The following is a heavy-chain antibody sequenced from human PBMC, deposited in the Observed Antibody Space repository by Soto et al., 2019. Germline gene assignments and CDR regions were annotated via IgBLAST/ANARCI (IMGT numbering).Heavy chain of an antibody. Sequence: EVQLVESGGGLVQPGGSLRLSCAASGFTFSDHYMDWVRQAPGKGLEWVGRIRKKANSYTTDYAASVKGRFTISRDDSKNSLYLQMNSLKTEDTAVCYCTRFTQTAVTTYLDVWGQGTTVTVSS. CDR2: IRKKANSYTT. V-gene: IGHV3-72*01. J-gene: IGHJ6*02. D-gene: IGHD4-17*01. CDR3: TRFTQTAVTTYLDV. CDR1: GFTFSDHY.